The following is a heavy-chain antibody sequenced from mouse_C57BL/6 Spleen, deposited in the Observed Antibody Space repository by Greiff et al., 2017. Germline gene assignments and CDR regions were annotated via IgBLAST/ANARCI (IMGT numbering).Heavy chain of an antibody. CDR1: GYSFTGYY. CDR3: ARFYYSNYGGGYFGY. J-gene: IGHJ2*01. CDR2: INPSTGGT. V-gene: IGHV1-42*01. D-gene: IGHD2-5*01. Sequence: VQLQQSGPELVKPGASVKISCKASGYSFTGYYMNWVKQSPEKSLEWIGEINPSTGGTTYNQKFKAKATLTVDKSSSTAYMQLKSLTSEDAAVYYCARFYYSNYGGGYFGYWGQGTTLTVSS.